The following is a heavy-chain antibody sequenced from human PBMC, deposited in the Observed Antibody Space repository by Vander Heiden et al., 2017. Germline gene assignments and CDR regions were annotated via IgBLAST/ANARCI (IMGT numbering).Heavy chain of an antibody. CDR3: AKGKGGFTPSAFDI. V-gene: IGHV3-9*01. J-gene: IGHJ3*02. Sequence: EVQLVESGGGLVQPGRSLRLSCAASGLTFGKYAMHWVRQAPGKGLEWVSGINWNSDGVGYADSVKGRFTMSRDNAKNSLYLQMNSLRHEDTALYYCAKGKGGFTPSAFDIWGQGTMVTVSS. D-gene: IGHD2-15*01. CDR2: INWNSDGV. CDR1: GLTFGKYA.